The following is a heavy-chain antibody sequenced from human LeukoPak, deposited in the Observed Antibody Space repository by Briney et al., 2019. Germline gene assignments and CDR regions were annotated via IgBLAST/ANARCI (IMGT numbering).Heavy chain of an antibody. V-gene: IGHV1-18*04. CDR2: ISAYNGNT. Sequence: ASVKVSCKASGYTFTSYGISWVRQAPGQGLEWMGWISAYNGNTNYAQKLQGRVIMTTDTSTSTAYMELRSLRSDDTAVYYCARDWEDIVVVPAAPKCDYWGQGTLVTVSS. CDR3: ARDWEDIVVVPAAPKCDY. J-gene: IGHJ4*02. D-gene: IGHD2-2*01. CDR1: GYTFTSYG.